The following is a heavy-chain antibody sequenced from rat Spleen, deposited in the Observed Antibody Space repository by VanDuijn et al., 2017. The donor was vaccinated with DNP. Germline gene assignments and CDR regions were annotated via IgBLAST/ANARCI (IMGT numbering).Heavy chain of an antibody. CDR2: IRYDGGTT. V-gene: IGHV5-25*01. CDR1: GFTFSDYY. CDR3: ARHGDRYNYAMDV. Sequence: EVQLVESGGGLVQPGRSLKLSCAASGFTFSDYYMAWVRQAPTKGLEWVAYIRYDGGTTYYRDSVKGRFTISRDNAENTIYLQMDSLRSEDTATYYCARHGDRYNYAMDVWGQGTSVTVSS. D-gene: IGHD1-5*01. J-gene: IGHJ4*01.